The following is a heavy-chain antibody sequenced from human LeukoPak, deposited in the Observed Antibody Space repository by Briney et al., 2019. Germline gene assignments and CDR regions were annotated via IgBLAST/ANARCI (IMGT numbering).Heavy chain of an antibody. CDR1: GFTFSSYA. V-gene: IGHV3-23*01. CDR2: ISGSGGST. CDR3: AKSGYCSGGSCYYYYYMDV. D-gene: IGHD2-15*01. J-gene: IGHJ6*03. Sequence: PGGSLRLSCAASGFTFSSYAMSWVRQSPGKGLEWVSAISGSGGSTYYADSVKGRFTISRDNSKNTLYLQMNSLRAEDTAVYYCAKSGYCSGGSCYYYYYMDVWGKGTTVTVSS.